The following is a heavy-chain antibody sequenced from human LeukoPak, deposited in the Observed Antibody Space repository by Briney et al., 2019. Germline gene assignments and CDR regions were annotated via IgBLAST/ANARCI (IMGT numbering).Heavy chain of an antibody. Sequence: PSATLSLTWSVSGGSISSSRYYWGWIRQPPRKGLEGIGTSYYRGSSSYNMSLKGRVTISVDTSKNHFSRNLISVTAADTDGYSCARRGGTVTSPFVYWGQGTLLTVSS. D-gene: IGHD4-17*01. CDR1: GGSISSSRYY. CDR3: ARRGGTVTSPFVY. CDR2: SYYRGSS. J-gene: IGHJ4*02. V-gene: IGHV4-39*02.